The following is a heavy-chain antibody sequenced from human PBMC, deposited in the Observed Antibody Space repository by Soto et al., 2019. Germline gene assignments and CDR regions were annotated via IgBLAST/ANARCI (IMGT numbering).Heavy chain of an antibody. J-gene: IGHJ2*01. CDR3: ARHATHSASSGSYNDWYLDL. CDR1: GGSLSSRSHS. Sequence: QVQLYESGPGLVKPSETLSLTCTVAGGSLSSRSHSWGWIRQPPGQGLEWLGSIYYSGPTYYNPSLKTRRTINEATPKTPHALKLTPATAADKPVFYCARHATHSASSGSYNDWYLDLWGRGTLVPVSA. CDR2: IYYSGPT. V-gene: IGHV4-39*01. D-gene: IGHD3-22*01.